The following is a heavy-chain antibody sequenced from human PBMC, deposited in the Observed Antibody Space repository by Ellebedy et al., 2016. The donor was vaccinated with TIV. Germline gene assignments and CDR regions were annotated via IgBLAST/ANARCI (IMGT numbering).Heavy chain of an antibody. D-gene: IGHD5-18*01. CDR1: GFTFSNAW. Sequence: GGSLRLSCAASGFTFSNAWMSWVRQAPGKGLEWVGRIKSKTDGGTTDYAAPVKGRFTISRDDSKNTLYLQMNSLKTEDTAVYYCTTGGLWIQLWFYFDYWGQGTLVTVSS. J-gene: IGHJ4*02. CDR2: IKSKTDGGTT. V-gene: IGHV3-15*01. CDR3: TTGGLWIQLWFYFDY.